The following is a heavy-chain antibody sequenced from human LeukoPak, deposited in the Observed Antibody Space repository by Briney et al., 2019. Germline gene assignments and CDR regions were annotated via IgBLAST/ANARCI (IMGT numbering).Heavy chain of an antibody. Sequence: GGSLRLSCAASGFTVSSNYMSWVRQAPGKGLEWVSVIYSGGSTYYADSMKGRFTISRDNSKNTLYLQMNSLRAEDTAVYYCARGDTVHRDGYNSWGQGTLVTVSS. CDR2: IYSGGST. D-gene: IGHD5-24*01. V-gene: IGHV3-66*02. CDR1: GFTVSSNY. J-gene: IGHJ4*02. CDR3: ARGDTVHRDGYNS.